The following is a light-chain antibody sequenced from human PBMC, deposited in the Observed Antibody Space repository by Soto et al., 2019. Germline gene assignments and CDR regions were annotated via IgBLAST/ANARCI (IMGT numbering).Light chain of an antibody. CDR1: QSIGLA. CDR2: DAS. Sequence: EIVLTQSPATLSLSPGERATLSCRASQSIGLAIAWYQHKPGQAPRLLIFDASQRATGIPARFSGSGSGTDFTLTISSLEPEDFAVYYCQQRSRWPPITFGQGTRLEIK. CDR3: QQRSRWPPIT. V-gene: IGKV3-11*01. J-gene: IGKJ5*01.